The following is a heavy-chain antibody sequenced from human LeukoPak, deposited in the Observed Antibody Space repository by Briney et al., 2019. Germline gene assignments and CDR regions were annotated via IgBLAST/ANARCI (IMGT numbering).Heavy chain of an antibody. V-gene: IGHV4-59*11. CDR3: ARAGCAYYSAMDV. Sequence: SETLSLTCTVSGGSISSHYWSWIRQPPGKGLEWIGYMYYSGSTRYNPSLKSRVTISVDTSKTQFSLWLTSVTAADTAVYYCARAGCAYYSAMDVWGQGTTVTVSS. CDR2: MYYSGST. D-gene: IGHD1-1*01. CDR1: GGSISSHY. J-gene: IGHJ6*02.